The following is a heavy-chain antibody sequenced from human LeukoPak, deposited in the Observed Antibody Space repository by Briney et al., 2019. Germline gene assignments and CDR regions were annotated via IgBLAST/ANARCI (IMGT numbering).Heavy chain of an antibody. CDR2: ISGSGGST. CDR1: GFTFSSYA. D-gene: IGHD6-13*01. CDR3: AKAPIAAAGKVY. Sequence: GGPLRLSCAASGFTFSSYAMSWVRQAPGKGLEWVSAISGSGGSTYYADSVKSRFTISRDNSKNTLYLQMNSLRAEDTAVYCCAKAPIAAAGKVYWGQGTLVTVSS. V-gene: IGHV3-23*01. J-gene: IGHJ4*02.